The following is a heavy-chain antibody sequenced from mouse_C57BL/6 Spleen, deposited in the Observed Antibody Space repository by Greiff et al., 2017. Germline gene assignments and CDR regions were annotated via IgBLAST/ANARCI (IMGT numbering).Heavy chain of an antibody. CDR3: ARRDDAMDY. V-gene: IGHV1-69*01. D-gene: IGHD3-3*01. CDR1: GYTFTSYW. J-gene: IGHJ4*01. Sequence: QVQLQQPGAELVMPGASVKLSCKASGYTFTSYWMHWVKQRPGQGLEWIGEIDPSDSYTNYNRKFKGKSTLTVDKSSSTAYMQLSSLTSEDSAVYYCARRDDAMDYWGQGTSVTVSS. CDR2: IDPSDSYT.